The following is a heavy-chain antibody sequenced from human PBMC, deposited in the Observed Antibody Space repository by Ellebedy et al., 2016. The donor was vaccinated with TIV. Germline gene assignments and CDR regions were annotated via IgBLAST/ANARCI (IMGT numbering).Heavy chain of an antibody. J-gene: IGHJ4*02. V-gene: IGHV3-11*01. D-gene: IGHD3-10*01. CDR2: ISLSVNTM. Sequence: GESLKISCVASGFTFSDYSMSWVRQAPGKGLEWVSRISLSVNTMYYADSVQGRFTISRDNAKNSLFLQMNNLRAEDTAVYYCARDSGRRRSWDNDYWGQGTLVTVSS. CDR1: GFTFSDYS. CDR3: ARDSGRRRSWDNDY.